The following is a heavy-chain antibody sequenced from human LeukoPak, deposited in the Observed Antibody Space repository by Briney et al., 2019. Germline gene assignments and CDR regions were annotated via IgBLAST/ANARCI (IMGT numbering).Heavy chain of an antibody. J-gene: IGHJ4*02. D-gene: IGHD3-3*01. CDR3: ARAPIGVASGRIYETGYFDY. V-gene: IGHV4-61*01. Sequence: SETLSLTCTVSGGSISSGSYYWSWIRQPPGKGLEWIGYIYYSGSTNYNPSLKGRVTISVDTSKNQFSLKLSSVTAADTAVYYCARAPIGVASGRIYETGYFDYWGQGTLVTVSS. CDR1: GGSISSGSYY. CDR2: IYYSGST.